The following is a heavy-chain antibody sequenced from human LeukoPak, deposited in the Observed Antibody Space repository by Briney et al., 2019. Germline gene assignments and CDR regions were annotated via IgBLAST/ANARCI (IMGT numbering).Heavy chain of an antibody. CDR1: GFPFSSYA. CDR2: ISGSGGST. Sequence: GGSLRLSCAASGFPFSSYAMSWVRQAPGKGLEWVSAISGSGGSTYYADSVKGRFTISRDNSKNTLYLQMNSLRAEDTAVYYCAKGTYIVGATSLIDYWGQGTLVTVSS. V-gene: IGHV3-23*01. D-gene: IGHD1-26*01. J-gene: IGHJ4*02. CDR3: AKGTYIVGATSLIDY.